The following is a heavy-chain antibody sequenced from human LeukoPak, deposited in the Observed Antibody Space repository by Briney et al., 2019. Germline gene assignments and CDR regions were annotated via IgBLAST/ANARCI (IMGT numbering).Heavy chain of an antibody. Sequence: GGSLGLSCAASGFTFRAYAMNWVRQAPGQGLEWVSAISGSDSGTYYAGSVKGRFTISRDNSKNTLYLQMNSLRAEDTAVYYCARDATSDVWSRGDYWGQGTLVTVSS. V-gene: IGHV3-23*01. CDR2: ISGSDSGT. CDR3: ARDATSDVWSRGDY. J-gene: IGHJ4*02. CDR1: GFTFRAYA. D-gene: IGHD1-26*01.